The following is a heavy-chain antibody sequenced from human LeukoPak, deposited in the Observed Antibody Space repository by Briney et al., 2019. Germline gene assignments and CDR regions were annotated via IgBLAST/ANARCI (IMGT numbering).Heavy chain of an antibody. CDR2: ISSSSSYI. CDR1: GFTFSSYS. V-gene: IGHV3-21*01. Sequence: GGSLRLSCAASGFTFSSYSMNWVRQAPGKGLEWVSFISSSSSYIYYADSVKGRFTISRDNAKNSLYLQMNSLRAEDTAVYYCARVRRYCSSTSCHDYWGQGTLVTVSS. D-gene: IGHD2-2*01. CDR3: ARVRRYCSSTSCHDY. J-gene: IGHJ4*02.